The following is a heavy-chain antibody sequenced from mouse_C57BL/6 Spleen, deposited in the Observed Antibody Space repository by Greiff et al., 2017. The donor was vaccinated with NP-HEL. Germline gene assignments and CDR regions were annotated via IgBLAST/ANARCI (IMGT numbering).Heavy chain of an antibody. D-gene: IGHD1-1*01. CDR1: GYTFTTYP. CDR3: ATGSNYYGSSFAY. Sequence: VQLQQSGAELVKPGASVKMSCKASGYTFTTYPIEWMKQNHGKSLEWIGNFHPYNDDTKYNEKFKGKATLTVEKASSTVYLELSRLTSDDSAVYYCATGSNYYGSSFAYWGQGTLVTVSA. CDR2: FHPYNDDT. V-gene: IGHV1-47*01. J-gene: IGHJ3*01.